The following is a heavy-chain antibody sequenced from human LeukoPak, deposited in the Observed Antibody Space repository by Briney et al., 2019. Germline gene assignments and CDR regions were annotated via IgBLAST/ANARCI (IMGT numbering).Heavy chain of an antibody. CDR1: GFTFSSYE. J-gene: IGHJ6*03. V-gene: IGHV3-48*03. Sequence: GGSLRLSCAASGFTFSSYEMNWVRQAPGKGLEWVSYISSSGSTIYYADSVKGRFTISRDNAKNSLYLQMNSLRAEDTAVYYCARTIIAAAHYYYYYMDVWGKGTTVTVSS. CDR2: ISSSGSTI. D-gene: IGHD6-13*01. CDR3: ARTIIAAAHYYYYYMDV.